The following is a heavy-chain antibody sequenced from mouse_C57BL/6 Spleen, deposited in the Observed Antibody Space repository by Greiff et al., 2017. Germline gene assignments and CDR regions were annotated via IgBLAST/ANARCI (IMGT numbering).Heavy chain of an antibody. D-gene: IGHD1-1*01. CDR2: IHPNSGST. CDR3: ARGCYGSSCEAWFAY. J-gene: IGHJ3*01. CDR1: GYTFTSYW. V-gene: IGHV1-64*01. Sequence: QVQLKESGAELVKPGASVKLSCKASGYTFTSYWMHWVKQRPGQGLEWIGMIHPNSGSTNYNEKFKSKATLTVDKSSSTAYMQLSSLTSEDSAVDYCARGCYGSSCEAWFAYWGQGTLVTVSA.